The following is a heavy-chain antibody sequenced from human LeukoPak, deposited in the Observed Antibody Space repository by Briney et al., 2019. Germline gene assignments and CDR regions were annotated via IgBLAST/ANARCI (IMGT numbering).Heavy chain of an antibody. Sequence: GASVKVSCKPFGYTFTNHYIHWVRQAPGQGLEWMGIINPRGDYTTYAQNFQGRVTMTRDTSTSTIYMELSRLRSEDTAVYYCARSGYLVVTAYDAFDIWGQGTMVTVSS. CDR1: GYTFTNHY. CDR3: ARSGYLVVTAYDAFDI. V-gene: IGHV1-46*01. J-gene: IGHJ3*02. D-gene: IGHD2-21*02. CDR2: INPRGDYT.